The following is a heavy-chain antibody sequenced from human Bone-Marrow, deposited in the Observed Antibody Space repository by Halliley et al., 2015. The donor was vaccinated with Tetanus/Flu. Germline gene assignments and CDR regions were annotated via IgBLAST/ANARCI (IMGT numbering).Heavy chain of an antibody. V-gene: IGHV3-11*05. J-gene: IGHJ4*02. D-gene: IGHD6-13*01. Sequence: VSNIGSVSSGHTDYADSVKGRFTISRDIARKSLELEMNSLRVEDTAVYYCARVLGIGGAGPFDSWGQGTLVTVAS. CDR3: ARVLGIGGAGPFDS. CDR2: IGSVSSGHT.